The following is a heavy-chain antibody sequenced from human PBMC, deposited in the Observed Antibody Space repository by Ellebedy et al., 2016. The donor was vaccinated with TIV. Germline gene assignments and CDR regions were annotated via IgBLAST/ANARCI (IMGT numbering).Heavy chain of an antibody. J-gene: IGHJ4*02. CDR2: INPSGGRT. CDR1: GYTFTNYY. D-gene: IGHD5-12*01. Sequence: ASVKVSCXASGYTFTNYYMHWVRQAPRQGLEWMGMINPSGGRTTYAQQFQGRLTMTRDTSTTTVYMELSSLRSEDTAVYYCARDWDIVATRPSGFFDYWGQGTLVTVSS. CDR3: ARDWDIVATRPSGFFDY. V-gene: IGHV1-46*01.